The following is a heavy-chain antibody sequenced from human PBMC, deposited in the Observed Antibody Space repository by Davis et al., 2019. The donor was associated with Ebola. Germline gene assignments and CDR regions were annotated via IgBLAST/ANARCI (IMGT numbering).Heavy chain of an antibody. CDR3: AKEGFSYGYAIDH. V-gene: IGHV3-23*01. J-gene: IGHJ4*02. D-gene: IGHD5-18*01. CDR2: ITISDTWT. Sequence: GGSLRLSCAASGFTFSSYSMNWVRQAPGKGLEWVSGITISDTWTHYADSVKGRFTISRDDSKNTLYLEMNSLRAEDTAVYYCAKEGFSYGYAIDHWGQGTLVTVSS. CDR1: GFTFSSYS.